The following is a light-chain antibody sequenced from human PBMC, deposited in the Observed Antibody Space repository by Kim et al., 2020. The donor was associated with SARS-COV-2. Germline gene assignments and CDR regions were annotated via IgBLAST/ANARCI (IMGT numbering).Light chain of an antibody. J-gene: IGKJ4*01. Sequence: PGKSATLSCRASHNIDISLAWYQQTPGQPPRLLIYDAAVRAAGIPDRFSGSGSGTDFTLTIGSLAPEDFAIYYCQQRGSWPPALTFGGGTKLEI. CDR2: DAA. CDR1: HNIDIS. CDR3: QQRGSWPPALT. V-gene: IGKV3-11*01.